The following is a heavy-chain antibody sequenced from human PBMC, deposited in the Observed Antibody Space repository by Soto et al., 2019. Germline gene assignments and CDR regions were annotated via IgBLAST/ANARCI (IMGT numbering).Heavy chain of an antibody. CDR3: ARGGWNDLFDK. J-gene: IGHJ4*02. Sequence: EVQLVESGGALVQPGGSLRLSCTASGFTFSRFSMNWVRQAPGRGLEWVSYISLSSSSISYADSVKGRFTTSRDNAKNSLYLQMNSLRDDDTAVYYCARGGWNDLFDKWGQGTLVTVSS. V-gene: IGHV3-48*02. D-gene: IGHD1-1*01. CDR2: ISLSSSSI. CDR1: GFTFSRFS.